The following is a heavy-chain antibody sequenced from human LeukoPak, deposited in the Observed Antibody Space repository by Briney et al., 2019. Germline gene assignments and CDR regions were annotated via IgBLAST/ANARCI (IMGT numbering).Heavy chain of an antibody. D-gene: IGHD2-2*02. CDR2: INPNNGGI. CDR1: GYTFTGYY. Sequence: ASVKVSCKASGYTFTGYYMHWVRQPPGQGLEWMGWINPNNGGINYAQKFKGRVTMTRDTSISTAYMELSRLRSDETAVYYCARGAYIVVVPAAIVGVFWFDPWGQGTLVTVSS. J-gene: IGHJ5*02. CDR3: ARGAYIVVVPAAIVGVFWFDP. V-gene: IGHV1-2*02.